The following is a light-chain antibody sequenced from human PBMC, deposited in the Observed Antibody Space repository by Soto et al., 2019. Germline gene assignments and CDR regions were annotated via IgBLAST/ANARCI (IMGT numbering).Light chain of an antibody. CDR2: GAS. Sequence: EIVLTQSPGTLSLSPGERASLSCSASQSVTSNYLAWYQQKPGQAPRLPIYGASSRATGIPDRFSGSGSGTEFTLTISSLQSEDFAVYYCQQYNNWPLTFGGGTKVDI. CDR1: QSVTSN. CDR3: QQYNNWPLT. J-gene: IGKJ4*01. V-gene: IGKV3D-15*01.